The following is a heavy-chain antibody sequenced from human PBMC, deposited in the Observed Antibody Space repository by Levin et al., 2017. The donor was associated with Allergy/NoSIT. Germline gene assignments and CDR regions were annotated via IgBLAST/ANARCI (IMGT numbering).Heavy chain of an antibody. V-gene: IGHV1-46*01. CDR3: TREAYCGGDCYYGDY. Sequence: ASVKVSCKASGYTFTDLYIHWVRQAPGQGLEWMGMINPSGGTTRYAQKFQGRVTMTRDTSTSTVDMDLHSLVSDDTAVYYCTREAYCGGDCYYGDYWGQGTLVTVSS. D-gene: IGHD2-21*02. J-gene: IGHJ4*02. CDR2: INPSGGTT. CDR1: GYTFTDLY.